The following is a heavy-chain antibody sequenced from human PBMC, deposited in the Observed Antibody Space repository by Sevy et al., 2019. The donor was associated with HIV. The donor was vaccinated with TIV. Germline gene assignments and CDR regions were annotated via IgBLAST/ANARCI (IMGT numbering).Heavy chain of an antibody. J-gene: IGHJ5*02. D-gene: IGHD1-26*01. CDR1: GGTFSSYA. Sequence: ASVKVSCKASGGTFSSYAISWVRQAPGQGLEWMGGIIPIFGTANYAQKFQGRVTITADKSTSTAYMELSSLRSQDTAVYYCARDKREDSAPGNCFDPWGQGTLVTVSS. CDR2: IIPIFGTA. V-gene: IGHV1-69*06. CDR3: ARDKREDSAPGNCFDP.